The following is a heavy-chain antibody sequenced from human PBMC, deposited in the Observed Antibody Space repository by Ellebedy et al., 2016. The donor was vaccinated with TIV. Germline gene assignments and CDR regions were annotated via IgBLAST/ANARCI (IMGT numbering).Heavy chain of an antibody. V-gene: IGHV3-23*01. CDR2: ISGSGDSP. CDR3: AKDRFSSAWYGGYFDY. J-gene: IGHJ4*02. D-gene: IGHD6-19*01. CDR1: GFTFSQYH. Sequence: PGGSLRLSCAASGFTFSQYHMHWVRQAPGKGLEWVSAISGSGDSPHYADSVKGRFTISRDTSKNTLYLKMNSLRAEDTAVYYCAKDRFSSAWYGGYFDYWGQGTLVTVSS.